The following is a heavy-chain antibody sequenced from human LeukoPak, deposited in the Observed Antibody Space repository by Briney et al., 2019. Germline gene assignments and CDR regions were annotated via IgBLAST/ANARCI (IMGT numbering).Heavy chain of an antibody. V-gene: IGHV1-2*02. CDR2: INPKTGGT. J-gene: IGHJ5*02. CDR3: ARERTLTTNWFDP. D-gene: IGHD4-17*01. Sequence: ASVKVSCKASGYSFTGYHMHWVRQAPGQGLEWMGWINPKTGGTNYAQKFQGRVAMARDTSISTAYMELSSLRSDDTAVYYCARERTLTTNWFDPWGQGALVTVSS. CDR1: GYSFTGYH.